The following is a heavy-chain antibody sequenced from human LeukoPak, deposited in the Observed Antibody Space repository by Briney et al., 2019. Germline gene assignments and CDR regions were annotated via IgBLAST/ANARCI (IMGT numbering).Heavy chain of an antibody. V-gene: IGHV3-66*01. D-gene: IGHD3-22*01. Sequence: GGSLRLSCAASGFTVSSDYMTWVRQAPGKGLEWVSVTYSGGSTYYADSVKGRFTISRDNSKNTLYLQMNSLRAEDTAVYYCARDLSRQYYDGAYWGQGTLVTVSS. CDR3: ARDLSRQYYDGAY. J-gene: IGHJ4*02. CDR1: GFTVSSDY. CDR2: TYSGGST.